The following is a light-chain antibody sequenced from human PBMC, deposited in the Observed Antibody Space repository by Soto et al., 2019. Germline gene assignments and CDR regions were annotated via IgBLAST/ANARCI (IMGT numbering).Light chain of an antibody. J-gene: IGLJ3*02. CDR3: ETWDSNTHWV. Sequence: QPVLTQSSSASASLGSSVKLTCTLSSGHSSYIIAWHQQQPGKAPRYLMKVEASGSYNKGNGVPDRFSGSSSGADRYLTISNLQFEDEADYYCETWDSNTHWVFGGGTKVTVL. V-gene: IGLV4-60*02. CDR2: VEASGSY. CDR1: SGHSSYI.